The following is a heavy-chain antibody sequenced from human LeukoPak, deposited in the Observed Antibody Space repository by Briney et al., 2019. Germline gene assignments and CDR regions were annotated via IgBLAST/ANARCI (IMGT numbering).Heavy chain of an antibody. CDR1: GFTFSSYA. CDR3: EKAAPVNIVVVPAANS. D-gene: IGHD2-2*01. Sequence: GGSLRLSCAASGFTFSSYAMSWVRQAPGKGLEWVSAISGSGGSTYYADSVKGRFTISRDNSKNTLYLQMNSLRAEDTAVYYCEKAAPVNIVVVPAANSWGQGTLVTVSS. J-gene: IGHJ4*02. V-gene: IGHV3-23*01. CDR2: ISGSGGST.